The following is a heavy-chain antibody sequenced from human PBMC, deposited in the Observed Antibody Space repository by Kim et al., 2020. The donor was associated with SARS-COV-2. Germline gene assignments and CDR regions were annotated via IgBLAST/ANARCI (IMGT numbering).Heavy chain of an antibody. CDR2: IWYDGSNK. J-gene: IGHJ4*02. D-gene: IGHD3-10*01. CDR1: GFTFSSSG. CDR3: AREGHFGSVSGFDY. V-gene: IGHV3-33*01. Sequence: GGSLRLSCAASGFTFSSSGMHWVRQAPGKGLEWVSVIWYDGSNKYYADSVKGRFTISRDNSKNTLYLQMNSLRAEDTAVYYCAREGHFGSVSGFDYWGQGALVTVSA.